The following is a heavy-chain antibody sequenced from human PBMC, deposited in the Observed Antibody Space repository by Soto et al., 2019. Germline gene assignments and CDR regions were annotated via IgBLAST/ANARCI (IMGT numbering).Heavy chain of an antibody. J-gene: IGHJ4*02. Sequence: EASVKVSCKASGYTFTSYAMHWVRQAPGQGLEWMGWINAGNGNTKYSQKFQGRVTINRDTSASTAYMELSSLRSEDTAVFYCARSPSMVPFDYWGQGTLVTVSS. CDR2: INAGNGNT. CDR1: GYTFTSYA. D-gene: IGHD3-10*01. CDR3: ARSPSMVPFDY. V-gene: IGHV1-3*01.